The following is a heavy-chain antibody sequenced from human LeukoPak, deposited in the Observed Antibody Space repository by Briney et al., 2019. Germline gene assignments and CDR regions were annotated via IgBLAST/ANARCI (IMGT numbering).Heavy chain of an antibody. J-gene: IGHJ3*02. Sequence: GGSLRLSCAATGFTISGSWMSWVRQAPGKGLEWVANIKHDGEEKVYVDSVKGRFTISRDNARNPVYLQMNSLRVEDTAVYYCARDPFYDGPSYGAFDIWGQGTIGIVSS. CDR1: GFTISGSW. CDR3: ARDPFYDGPSYGAFDI. D-gene: IGHD2/OR15-2a*01. V-gene: IGHV3-7*01. CDR2: IKHDGEEK.